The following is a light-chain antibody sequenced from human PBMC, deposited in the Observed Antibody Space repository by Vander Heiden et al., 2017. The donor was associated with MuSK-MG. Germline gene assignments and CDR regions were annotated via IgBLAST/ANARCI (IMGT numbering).Light chain of an antibody. CDR3: QQRYSTPFT. Sequence: DIQMTQSPSSLSASVGDRVTITCRASQSISSYLNWYQQKPGKAPKLLIYAASSLQSGVPSRFSGSGSGTDFTLTISRLQPEDFATYYCQQRYSTPFTFGHGTKVDIK. V-gene: IGKV1-39*01. CDR1: QSISSY. J-gene: IGKJ3*01. CDR2: AAS.